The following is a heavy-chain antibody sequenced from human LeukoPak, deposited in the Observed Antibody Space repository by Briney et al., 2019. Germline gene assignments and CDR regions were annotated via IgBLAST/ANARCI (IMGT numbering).Heavy chain of an antibody. Sequence: SETLSLTCTVSGGSISSYYWSWIRQPPGKGLEWIGYIYTSGSTNYNPSLKSRVTISVDTSKNQFSLKLSSVTAADTAVYYCARRRRDGYNYSWYFDLWGRGTLVTVSS. V-gene: IGHV4-4*09. CDR3: ARRRRDGYNYSWYFDL. CDR2: IYTSGST. CDR1: GGSISSYY. D-gene: IGHD5-24*01. J-gene: IGHJ2*01.